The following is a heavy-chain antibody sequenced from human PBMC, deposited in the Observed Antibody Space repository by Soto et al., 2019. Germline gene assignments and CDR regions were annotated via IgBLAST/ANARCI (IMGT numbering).Heavy chain of an antibody. D-gene: IGHD2-21*01. CDR2: VYHTGST. J-gene: IGHJ4*02. CDR1: GDSVSSTHW. V-gene: IGHV4-4*02. CDR3: ATLPPRIVVTILPIPS. Sequence: QVQLRQSGPRLARPSGTLSLTCVVSGDSVSSTHWWTWVRQNPGTGLEWIGEVYHTGSTKYNPTLKTRVTISLDKSNNPFALNLKSLIAADTAVYYCATLPPRIVVTILPIPSWCQGTQVTVSS.